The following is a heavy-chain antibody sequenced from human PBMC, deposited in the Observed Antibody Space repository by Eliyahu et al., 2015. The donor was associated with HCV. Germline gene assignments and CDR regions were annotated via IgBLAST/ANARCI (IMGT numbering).Heavy chain of an antibody. D-gene: IGHD3-3*01. Sequence: QVQLVQSGAEVKKPGASVKVSCKASGYTFTSYAMHWVRQAPGQRLEWMGWINAGNGNTKYSQKFQGRVTITRDTSASTAYMELSSLRSEDTAVYYCARGRRFLEWLLFDYWGQGTLVTVSS. J-gene: IGHJ4*02. CDR2: INAGNGNT. V-gene: IGHV1-3*01. CDR3: ARGRRFLEWLLFDY. CDR1: GYTFTSYA.